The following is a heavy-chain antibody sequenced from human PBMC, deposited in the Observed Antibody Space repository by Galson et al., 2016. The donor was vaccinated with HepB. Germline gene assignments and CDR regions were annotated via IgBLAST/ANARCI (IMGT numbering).Heavy chain of an antibody. CDR2: ISYDGSKK. CDR3: AKNDILTGYSAFDY. D-gene: IGHD3-9*01. CDR1: GFTFSSYG. Sequence: SLRLSCAASGFTFSSYGMNWVRQAPGKRLEWVAVISYDGSKKYYAASAKGRFTISRDNSKNTLYLQMNSLRAEDTAVYYCAKNDILTGYSAFDYWGQGTLVTVSS. V-gene: IGHV3-30*18. J-gene: IGHJ4*02.